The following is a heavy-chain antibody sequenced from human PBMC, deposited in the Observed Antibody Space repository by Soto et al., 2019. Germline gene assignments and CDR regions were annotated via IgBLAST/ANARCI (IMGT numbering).Heavy chain of an antibody. J-gene: IGHJ6*02. Sequence: SETLSLTCTVSGGSISNYYWSWSRKSPGKGLEWIGYIYDTGNTNSKPSLQSRTTISMHTSTTQLSLNLSSATAADTAAYYCGRARITMVREVIKYNMDFWGQGTTVTVSS. D-gene: IGHD3-10*01. CDR2: IYDTGNT. CDR1: GGSISNYY. CDR3: GRARITMVREVIKYNMDF. V-gene: IGHV4-59*01.